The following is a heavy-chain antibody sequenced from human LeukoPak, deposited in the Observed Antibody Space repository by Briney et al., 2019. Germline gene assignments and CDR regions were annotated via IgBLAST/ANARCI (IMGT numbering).Heavy chain of an antibody. Sequence: PSETLSLTCTVSGYSISSGYYWGWIRQPPGKGLGWIGSIYHSGSTYYNPSLKSRVTISVDTSKNQFSLKLSSVTAADTAVYYCARVGDYVWGTFDYWGQGTLVTVSS. CDR2: IYHSGST. CDR1: GYSISSGYY. D-gene: IGHD3-16*01. J-gene: IGHJ4*02. CDR3: ARVGDYVWGTFDY. V-gene: IGHV4-38-2*02.